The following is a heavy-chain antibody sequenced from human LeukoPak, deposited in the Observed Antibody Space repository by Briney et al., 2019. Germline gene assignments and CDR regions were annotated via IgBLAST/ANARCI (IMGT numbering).Heavy chain of an antibody. J-gene: IGHJ4*02. CDR2: TRDGG. CDR1: GFSLTGHD. D-gene: IGHD3-16*01. CDR3: AKDGQLGY. Sequence: PGGSLRLSCAASGFSLTGHDMDWARQAPDKGLEWVAFTRDGGYYAESVKGRFTISIDSSKNTLYLHMSSLRPEDTAIYYCAKDGQLGYWGQGTLVTVSS. V-gene: IGHV3-30*02.